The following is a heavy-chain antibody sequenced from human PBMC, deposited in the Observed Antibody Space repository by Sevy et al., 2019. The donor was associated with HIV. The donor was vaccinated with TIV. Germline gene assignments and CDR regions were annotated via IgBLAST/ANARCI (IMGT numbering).Heavy chain of an antibody. CDR1: GFTFGNYA. CDR3: AKERIEGARKLDY. CDR2: ISGTGGTT. J-gene: IGHJ4*02. D-gene: IGHD1-26*01. Sequence: GGSLRLSCAASGFTFGNYAMTWVRQAAGKGLEWVSSISGTGGTTYYADSVKGRFTISRDNSKNTLYIQMNSLRAEDTAVYYCAKERIEGARKLDYWGQGTLVTVSS. V-gene: IGHV3-23*01.